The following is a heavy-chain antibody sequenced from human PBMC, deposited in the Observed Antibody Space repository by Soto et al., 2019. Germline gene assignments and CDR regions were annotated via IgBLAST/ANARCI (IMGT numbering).Heavy chain of an antibody. CDR2: MSHIGSV. CDR3: ARSLGWYAIDY. Sequence: QVLLQESGPGLVQPSGTLSLSCVVSGVSIGSNNYWGWVRQPPGKGLEWLGDMSHIGSVNYKPSLKRRVTISRDKSQNQFSLKLNSVTTADTAVYYCARSLGWYAIDYWGQGTRVLVSS. CDR1: GVSIGSNNY. V-gene: IGHV4-4*02. J-gene: IGHJ4*02. D-gene: IGHD6-19*01.